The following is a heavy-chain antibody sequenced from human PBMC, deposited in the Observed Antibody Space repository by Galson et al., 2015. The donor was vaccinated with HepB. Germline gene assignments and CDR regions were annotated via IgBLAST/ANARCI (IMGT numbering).Heavy chain of an antibody. CDR1: GGTFSSYT. D-gene: IGHD3-10*01. J-gene: IGHJ4*02. Sequence: SVKVSCKASGGTFSSYTISWVRQAPGQGLEWMGRIIPILGIANYAQKFRGRVTITADKSTSTAYMELSSLRSEDTAVYYCARPLGGSGSYSFDYWGQGTLVTVSS. CDR2: IIPILGIA. V-gene: IGHV1-69*02. CDR3: ARPLGGSGSYSFDY.